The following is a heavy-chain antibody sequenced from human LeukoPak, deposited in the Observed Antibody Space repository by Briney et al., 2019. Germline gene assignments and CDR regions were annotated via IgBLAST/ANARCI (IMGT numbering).Heavy chain of an antibody. CDR1: GFTFSSYG. D-gene: IGHD2-2*01. Sequence: GGSLRLSCAASGFTFSSYGMHWVRQAPGKGLEWVAVISYDGSNKYYADSVKGRFTISRDNSKNTLYLQMNSLRAEDTAVYYCNTDAGAFDIWGQGTMVTVSS. V-gene: IGHV3-30*03. CDR2: ISYDGSNK. CDR3: NTDAGAFDI. J-gene: IGHJ3*02.